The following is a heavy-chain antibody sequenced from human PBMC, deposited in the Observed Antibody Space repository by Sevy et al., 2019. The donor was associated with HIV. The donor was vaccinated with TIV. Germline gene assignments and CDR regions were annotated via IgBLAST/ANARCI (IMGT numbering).Heavy chain of an antibody. Sequence: GGSLRLSCAASGFTFNTHAMHWVRQAPGKGLEWVALISFDGIIKYYADSVKGRLTISRDNSKNTLSLQMNSLRVEDTAVYYCARGGGYTSAWSPGNHWGQGTLVTVSS. D-gene: IGHD6-19*01. CDR2: ISFDGIIK. J-gene: IGHJ4*02. CDR3: ARGGGYTSAWSPGNH. CDR1: GFTFNTHA. V-gene: IGHV3-30*04.